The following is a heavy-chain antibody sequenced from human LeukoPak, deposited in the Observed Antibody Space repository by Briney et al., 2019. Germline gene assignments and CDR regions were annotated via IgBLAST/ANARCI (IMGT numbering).Heavy chain of an antibody. V-gene: IGHV4-4*07. CDR3: ARGAGILTGYSPPRWFDP. Sequence: PSETLSLTCTVSGGSISSYYWSWIRQPAGKGLEWIGRIYTSGSTNYNPSLKSRVTMSVDTSKNQFSLKLSSVTAADTAVYYCARGAGILTGYSPPRWFDPWGQGTLVTVPS. CDR2: IYTSGST. J-gene: IGHJ5*02. D-gene: IGHD3-9*01. CDR1: GGSISSYY.